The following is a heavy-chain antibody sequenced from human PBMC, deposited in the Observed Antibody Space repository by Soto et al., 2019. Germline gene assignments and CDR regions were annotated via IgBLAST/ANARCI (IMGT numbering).Heavy chain of an antibody. CDR1: GGSISHYY. D-gene: IGHD3-10*01. CDR3: ARGPGGFGDFSLDY. V-gene: IGHV4-4*07. Sequence: PSETLSLTCAVSGGSISHYYWGWIRQPAGKGLEWIGRIYSGGSTNYNPSLKSRVTMSVDTSKNQFSLNLNSVTAADAAIYFCARGPGGFGDFSLDYWGQGTLVTVSS. CDR2: IYSGGST. J-gene: IGHJ4*02.